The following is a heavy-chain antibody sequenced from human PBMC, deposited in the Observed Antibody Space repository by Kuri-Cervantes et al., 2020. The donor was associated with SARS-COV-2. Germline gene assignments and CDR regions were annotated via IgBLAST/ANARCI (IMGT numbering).Heavy chain of an antibody. Sequence: GSLRLSCTVSGGSITTRSHYWGWIRQSPRKGLEWIGSIYYSGNTFYNPSLKRRVTISVDTSKNQFSLKLSSVTAADTAVYYCARASQLLRFLEWSAFDYWGHGTLVTVSS. V-gene: IGHV4-39*07. CDR2: IYYSGNT. D-gene: IGHD3-3*01. J-gene: IGHJ4*01. CDR3: ARASQLLRFLEWSAFDY. CDR1: GGSITTRSHY.